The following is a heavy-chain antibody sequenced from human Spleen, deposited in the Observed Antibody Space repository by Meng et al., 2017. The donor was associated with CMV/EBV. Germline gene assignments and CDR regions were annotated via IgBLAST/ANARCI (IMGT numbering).Heavy chain of an antibody. Sequence: GFSRNTPGVGGGWIRQPPGKALEWLAVIYWNDAKLYSPSLKSRLTIRKDTSRNQVVLTMTNMDPVDTATYYCARPFHFDSSGYFFDYWGQGALVTVSS. CDR2: IYWNDAK. V-gene: IGHV2-5*01. CDR1: GFSRNTPGVG. D-gene: IGHD3-9*01. CDR3: ARPFHFDSSGYFFDY. J-gene: IGHJ4*02.